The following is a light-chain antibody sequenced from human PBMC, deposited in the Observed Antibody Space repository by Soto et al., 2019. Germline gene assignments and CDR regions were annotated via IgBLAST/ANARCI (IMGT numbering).Light chain of an antibody. V-gene: IGKV3-11*01. CDR3: HQRYSWPHT. CDR2: EAS. CDR1: HNVRCY. Sequence: EIGLTQSPATPALSPGERTTLFWRASHNVRCYLGWYQEKPGQPPRLLISEASKRATGIPARFSGSGSGTDFTLTISSLEPEDSAVYFCHQRYSWPHTFGQGTKLE. J-gene: IGKJ2*01.